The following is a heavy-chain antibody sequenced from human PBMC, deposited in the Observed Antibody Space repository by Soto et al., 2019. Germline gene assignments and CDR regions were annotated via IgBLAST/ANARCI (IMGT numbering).Heavy chain of an antibody. V-gene: IGHV3-9*01. D-gene: IGHD1-26*01. CDR3: ASAGSFNEYMWETHF. CDR1: GFSVDDYA. CDR2: ISGNGDNI. J-gene: IGHJ4*02. Sequence: EVQLVESGGGLVQPGRSLRLSCAASGFSVDDYARHWVRQVPGKGLEWVTGISGNGDNIGYATPVRGRFTISRDNAKNSLYLQMNSLRAEDTAIYYCASAGSFNEYMWETHFWGQGTPVTVSS.